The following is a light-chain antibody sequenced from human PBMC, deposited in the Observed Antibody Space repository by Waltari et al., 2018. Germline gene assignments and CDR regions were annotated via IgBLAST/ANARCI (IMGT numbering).Light chain of an antibody. Sequence: QLVLTQSPSASASLGASVKLTCTLSSGPSSNVIAWHQQQPEKGPQYLMKVNSDGSHSKGDEIPDRFSGSSSRAEQYLTISIVQSEDEVDYYCPTGRHGTWVFGGGTKLTVL. J-gene: IGLJ3*02. CDR2: VNSDGSH. CDR3: PTGRHGTWV. CDR1: SGPSSNV. V-gene: IGLV4-69*01.